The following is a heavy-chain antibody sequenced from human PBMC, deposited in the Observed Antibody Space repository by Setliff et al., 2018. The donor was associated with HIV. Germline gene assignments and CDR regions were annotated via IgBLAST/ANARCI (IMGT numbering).Heavy chain of an antibody. Sequence: GGSLRLSCAASGFTFDDYAMHWVRQAPGKGLERVSGISWNSGSIGYADSVKGRFTISRDNAKNSLYLQMNSLRAEDTALYYCAKDIRGGGGAFDIWGQGTMVTVSS. D-gene: IGHD3-10*01. CDR2: ISWNSGSI. CDR3: AKDIRGGGGAFDI. CDR1: GFTFDDYA. J-gene: IGHJ3*02. V-gene: IGHV3-9*01.